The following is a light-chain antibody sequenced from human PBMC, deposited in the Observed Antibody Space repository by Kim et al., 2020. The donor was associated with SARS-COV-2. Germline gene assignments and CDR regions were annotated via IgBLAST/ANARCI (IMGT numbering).Light chain of an antibody. CDR3: QQANSFPPWT. J-gene: IGKJ1*01. CDR2: GAS. V-gene: IGKV1-12*01. CDR1: QDINTW. Sequence: IRLTQSPSSVSASVGDRVTITCRASQDINTWLGWYQQKPGKAPKLLIYGASNLQSGVPSRFSGSGSGTDFTLTISRLQPDDCATYYCQQANSFPPWTFGQGTKVEIK.